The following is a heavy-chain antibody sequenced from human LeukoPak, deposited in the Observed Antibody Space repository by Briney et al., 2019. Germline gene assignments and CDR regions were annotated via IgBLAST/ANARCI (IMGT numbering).Heavy chain of an antibody. CDR3: ARVDRSAGLDY. CDR1: GGSISSSSYY. V-gene: IGHV4-61*05. D-gene: IGHD5-24*01. CDR2: IYYSGST. Sequence: RPSETLSLTCTVSGGSISSSSYYWGWIRQPPGKGLEWIGYIYYSGSTNYNPSLKSRVTISVDTSKNQFSLKLSSVTAADTAVYYCARVDRSAGLDYWGQGTLVTVSS. J-gene: IGHJ4*02.